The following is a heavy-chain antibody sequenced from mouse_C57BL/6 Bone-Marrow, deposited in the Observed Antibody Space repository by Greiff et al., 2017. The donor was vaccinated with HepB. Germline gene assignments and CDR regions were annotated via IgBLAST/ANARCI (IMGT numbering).Heavy chain of an antibody. CDR1: GYTFTSYW. CDR3: ARVGGYYGSSHYFDY. V-gene: IGHV1-64*01. J-gene: IGHJ2*01. Sequence: VQLQQPGAELVKPGASVKLSCKASGYTFTSYWMHWVKQRPGQGLEWIGMIHPNSGSTNYNEKFKSKATLTVDKSSSTAYMQLSSLTSEDSAVYYCARVGGYYGSSHYFDYWGQGTTLTVSS. CDR2: IHPNSGST. D-gene: IGHD1-1*01.